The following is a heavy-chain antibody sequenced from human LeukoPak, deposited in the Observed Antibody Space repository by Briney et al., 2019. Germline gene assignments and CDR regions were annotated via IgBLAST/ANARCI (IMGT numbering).Heavy chain of an antibody. CDR1: GGSISSHY. J-gene: IGHJ3*02. CDR2: ISSIGST. Sequence: SETLSLTCTVSGGSISSHYWSWIRQPPGKGQEWIGYISSIGSTNYNPSLKSRVTISVDTSKNQFSLKLTSVTAADTAVYFCARDPTTVTKGLDIWGQGTMVTVSS. D-gene: IGHD4-17*01. CDR3: ARDPTTVTKGLDI. V-gene: IGHV4-59*11.